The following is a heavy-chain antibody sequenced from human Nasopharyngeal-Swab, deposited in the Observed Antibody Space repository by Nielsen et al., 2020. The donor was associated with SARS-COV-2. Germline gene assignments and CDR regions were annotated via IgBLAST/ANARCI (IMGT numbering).Heavy chain of an antibody. Sequence: SETLSLTCTVSGDSINNHYWSWIRQPAGKGLQWIGRLYTSGSTTFKPPPNYNPSLKSRVSMSLDTSKNQFSLRLTSVTAADTAVYYCARGGGTWFDPWGQGTLVTVSS. D-gene: IGHD3-16*01. CDR2: LYTSGSTTFKPPP. V-gene: IGHV4-4*07. CDR3: ARGGGTWFDP. CDR1: GDSINNHY. J-gene: IGHJ5*02.